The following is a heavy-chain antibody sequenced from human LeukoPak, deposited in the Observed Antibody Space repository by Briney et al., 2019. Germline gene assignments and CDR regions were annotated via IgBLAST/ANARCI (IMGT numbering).Heavy chain of an antibody. CDR1: GFTFSSYA. Sequence: GGSLRLSCAASGFTFSSYAMSWVRQAPGKGLEWVSAIIGSGGSTYYADSVKGRFTISRDNSKNTLYLQMNSLRAEDTAVYYCVKTRQWLVREDYFDYWGQGTLVTVSS. J-gene: IGHJ4*02. D-gene: IGHD6-19*01. CDR2: IIGSGGST. CDR3: VKTRQWLVREDYFDY. V-gene: IGHV3-23*01.